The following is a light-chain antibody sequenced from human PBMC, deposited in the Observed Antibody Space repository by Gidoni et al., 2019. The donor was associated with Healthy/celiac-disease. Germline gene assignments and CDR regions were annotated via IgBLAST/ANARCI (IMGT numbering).Light chain of an antibody. Sequence: DIVRTHSPAPPAVSLGARATINCQSSQSVLYSSNNKNYLAWYQQKPGQPPTLLSCWASTRESRVPDRFSGSGSGTDFTLTISSLQAEDGAVYYCQQYSSTPLTCGGGTKVEIK. CDR1: QSVLYSSNNKNY. CDR2: WAS. J-gene: IGKJ4*01. V-gene: IGKV4-1*01. CDR3: QQYSSTPLT.